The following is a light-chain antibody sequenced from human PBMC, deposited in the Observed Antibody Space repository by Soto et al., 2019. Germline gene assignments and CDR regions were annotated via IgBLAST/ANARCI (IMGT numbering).Light chain of an antibody. Sequence: EIVLTQSPATLSLSPGERATLSCRASQSVTSSYLAWYQQIPGRAPRLLIYGASNRATGIPARFSGSGSGTDFTLTISRLESEDFAVYYCQQYDRSPSWTFGQGTRVEV. CDR1: QSVTSSY. J-gene: IGKJ1*01. CDR2: GAS. CDR3: QQYDRSPSWT. V-gene: IGKV3-20*01.